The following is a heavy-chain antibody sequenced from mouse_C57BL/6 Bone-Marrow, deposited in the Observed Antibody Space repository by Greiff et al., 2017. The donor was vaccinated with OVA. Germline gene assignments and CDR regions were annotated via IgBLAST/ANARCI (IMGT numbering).Heavy chain of an antibody. V-gene: IGHV5-4*01. CDR1: GFTFSSYA. J-gene: IGHJ3*01. Sequence: EVKVEESGGGLVKPGGSLKLSCAASGFTFSSYAMSWVRQTPEKRLEWVATISDGGSYTYYPDNVKGRFTISRDNAKNNLYLQMSHLKSEDTAMDYCARDGSDGYWFAYWGQGTLVTVSA. CDR3: ARDGSDGYWFAY. CDR2: ISDGGSYT. D-gene: IGHD2-3*01.